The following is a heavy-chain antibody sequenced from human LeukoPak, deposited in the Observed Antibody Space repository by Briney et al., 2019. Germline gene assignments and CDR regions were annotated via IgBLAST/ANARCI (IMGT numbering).Heavy chain of an antibody. CDR1: GFPFSSYE. D-gene: IGHD5-18*01. V-gene: IGHV3-48*03. CDR2: ISSSGSTI. CDR3: ARASVRYGIIDY. Sequence: GGSLRLSCAASGFPFSSYEMNWVRQAPGKGLEWVSYISSSGSTIYYADSVKGRFTISRDNAKNSLYLQMNSLRAEDTAVYYCARASVRYGIIDYWGQGTLVTVSS. J-gene: IGHJ4*02.